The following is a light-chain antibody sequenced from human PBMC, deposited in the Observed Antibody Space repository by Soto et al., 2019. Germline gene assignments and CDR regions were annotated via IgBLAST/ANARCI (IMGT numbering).Light chain of an antibody. CDR1: QSVTTN. V-gene: IGKV3-15*01. J-gene: IGKJ1*01. CDR3: QHYTNWPPWT. CDR2: GAS. Sequence: EIVRTQSPATLAVSPGERATLSCRASQSVTTNLAWYQQKPGQAPRLLLYGASTRDTGIPARFSGSGSGKEFTLTISRMQSADFVVYDCQHYTNWPPWTLGQGTNVDIK.